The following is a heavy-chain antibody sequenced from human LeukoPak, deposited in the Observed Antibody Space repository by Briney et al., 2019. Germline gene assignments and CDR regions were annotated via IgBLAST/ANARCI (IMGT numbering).Heavy chain of an antibody. D-gene: IGHD6-13*01. J-gene: IGHJ4*02. CDR2: IYTSGST. V-gene: IGHV4-61*02. CDR3: ASSWYFYFDY. CDR1: GGSISGGSYY. Sequence: PSETLSLTCTVPGGSISGGSYYWSCIRQPAGKGLEWIGRIYTSGSTNHNPSLKSRVTISVDTSKNQFSLKLSSVTAADTAVYYWASSWYFYFDYWGQGTLVTVSS.